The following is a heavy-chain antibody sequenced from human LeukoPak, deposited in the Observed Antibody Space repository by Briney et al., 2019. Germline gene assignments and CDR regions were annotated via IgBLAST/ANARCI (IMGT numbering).Heavy chain of an antibody. CDR3: ARVVGTPTIAAAGTLDY. CDR1: GFTFSSYA. V-gene: IGHV3-23*01. Sequence: PGGSLRLSCAASGFTFSSYAMSWVRQAPGKGLEWGSAISGSGGSTYYADSVKGRFTISRDNSKNTLYLQMNSLRAEDTAVYYCARVVGTPTIAAAGTLDYWGQGTLVTVSS. J-gene: IGHJ4*02. D-gene: IGHD6-13*01. CDR2: ISGSGGST.